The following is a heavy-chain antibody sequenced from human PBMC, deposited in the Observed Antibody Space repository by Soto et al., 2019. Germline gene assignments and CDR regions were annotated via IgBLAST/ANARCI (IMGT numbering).Heavy chain of an antibody. CDR3: ASGGFTISSLGAFDI. D-gene: IGHD3-9*01. J-gene: IGHJ3*02. CDR2: ISYDGSNK. CDR1: GFTFSSYA. V-gene: IGHV3-30-3*01. Sequence: QVQLVESGGRVVQPGRSLRLSCAASGFTFSSYAMHWVRQAPGKGLEWVAVISYDGSNKYYADSVKGRFTISRDNSKNTLYLQMNSLRAEDTAVYYCASGGFTISSLGAFDIWGQGTMVTVSS.